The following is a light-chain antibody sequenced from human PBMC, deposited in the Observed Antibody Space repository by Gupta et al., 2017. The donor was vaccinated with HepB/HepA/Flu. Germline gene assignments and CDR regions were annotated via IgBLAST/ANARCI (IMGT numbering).Light chain of an antibody. Sequence: QSVLTQPPSVSAAPGLKVTISCSGSSSNIGNNYVSWYQQLPGTAPKLLIYENNKRPSGIPDRFSGSKSGTSATLGITGLQTGDEADYYCGTWDSSLSAGWVFGGGTKLTVL. CDR3: GTWDSSLSAGWV. J-gene: IGLJ3*02. CDR1: SSNIGNNY. V-gene: IGLV1-51*02. CDR2: ENN.